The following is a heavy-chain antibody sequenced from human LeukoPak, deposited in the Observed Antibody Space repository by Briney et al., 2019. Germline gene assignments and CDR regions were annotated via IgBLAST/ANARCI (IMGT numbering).Heavy chain of an antibody. CDR1: GLTFSSHW. CDR2: ITNDGSST. Sequence: GGSLRLSCAASGLTFSSHWMHWVRQAPGKGLVWVSRITNDGSSTTYADSVKGRFTISRDNAKNSLYLQMNGLRAEDAAVYYCARPRTPYCSSTSCYYYGMDVWGQGTTVTVSS. V-gene: IGHV3-74*01. CDR3: ARPRTPYCSSTSCYYYGMDV. D-gene: IGHD2-2*01. J-gene: IGHJ6*01.